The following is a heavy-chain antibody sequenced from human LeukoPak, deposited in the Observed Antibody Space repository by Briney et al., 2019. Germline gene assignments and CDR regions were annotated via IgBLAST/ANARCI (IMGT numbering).Heavy chain of an antibody. J-gene: IGHJ5*02. D-gene: IGHD5-18*01. V-gene: IGHV4-4*07. CDR1: GGSISTYY. CDR2: LSYGNT. CDR3: ARDKAHSYGRYFDP. Sequence: SETLSLTCRGSGGSISTYYWNCIGQTAWKEVDGIGRLSYGNTDYNPSLKSRVTISVDTSKNQFSLKLTSVTAADTAVYYGARDKAHSYGRYFDPWGQGALVTVSS.